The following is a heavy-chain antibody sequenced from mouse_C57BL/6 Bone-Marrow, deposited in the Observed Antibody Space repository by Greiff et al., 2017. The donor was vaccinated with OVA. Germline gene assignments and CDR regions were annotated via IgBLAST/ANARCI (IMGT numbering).Heavy chain of an antibody. D-gene: IGHD4-1*02. V-gene: IGHV10-1*01. CDR3: VRHQLGGVDY. J-gene: IGHJ2*01. CDR1: GFSFNTYA. Sequence: DVKLVESGGGLVQPKGSLKLSCAASGFSFNTYAMNWVRQAPGKGLEWVARIRSKSNNYATYYADSVKDRFTISRDDSESMLYLQMNNLKTEDTAMYYCVRHQLGGVDYWGQGTTLTVSS. CDR2: IRSKSNNYAT.